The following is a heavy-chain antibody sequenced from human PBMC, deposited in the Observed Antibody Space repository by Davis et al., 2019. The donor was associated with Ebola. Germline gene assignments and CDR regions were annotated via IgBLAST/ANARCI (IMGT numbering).Heavy chain of an antibody. CDR2: ISSSSSTT. J-gene: IGHJ4*02. CDR1: GFSFSNYD. CDR3: ARDRPGGRYYFDY. Sequence: GESLKISCAASGFSFSNYDMNWARQAPGKGLEWVSYISSSSSTTHYTDSVKGRFTISRDNAKNSLYLQVNSLRAEDTAVYYCARDRPGGRYYFDYWGQGNLVTVSS. D-gene: IGHD2-8*02. V-gene: IGHV3-48*04.